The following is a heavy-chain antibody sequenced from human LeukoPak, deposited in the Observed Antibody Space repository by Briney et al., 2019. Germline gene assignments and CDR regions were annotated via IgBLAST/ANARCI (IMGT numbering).Heavy chain of an antibody. D-gene: IGHD2-15*01. Sequence: GGSLRLSCAASGFTVSSNYMSWVRQVPGKGLKRVSIIYSDDSIYYADSVKGRFTIPRDISKNTLYLQMNSLRAEDTAVYYCARGPVVGAVYFDYWGQGTLVTVSS. CDR2: IYSDDSI. J-gene: IGHJ4*02. CDR3: ARGPVVGAVYFDY. V-gene: IGHV3-53*01. CDR1: GFTVSSNY.